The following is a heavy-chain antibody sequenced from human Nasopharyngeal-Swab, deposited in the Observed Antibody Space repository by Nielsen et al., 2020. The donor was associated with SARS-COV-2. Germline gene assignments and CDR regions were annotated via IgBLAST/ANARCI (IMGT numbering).Heavy chain of an antibody. D-gene: IGHD3-3*01. CDR3: AAGRYYDFWSGYSDY. CDR2: ISSSSSTI. V-gene: IGHV3-48*04. Sequence: GGSLRLSCVVFGGTLNGFHWKWIRQAPGKGLEWVSYISSSSSTIYYADSVKGRFTISRDNAKNSLYLQMNSLRAEDTAVYYCAAGRYYDFWSGYSDYWGQGTLVTVSS. J-gene: IGHJ4*02. CDR1: GGTLNGFH.